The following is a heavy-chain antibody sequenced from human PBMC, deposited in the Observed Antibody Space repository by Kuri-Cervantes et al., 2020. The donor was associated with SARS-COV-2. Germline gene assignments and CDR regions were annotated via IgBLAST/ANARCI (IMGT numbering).Heavy chain of an antibody. CDR3: ARERAYCSSVSCCGSDS. D-gene: IGHD2-2*01. V-gene: IGHV1-2*04. Sequence: ASVKVSCKASGYTFTGYYMHWVRQAPGQGLEWMGWINPNSGGTNYAQKFQGWVTMTRDTSISTAYMELSRLRSDDTAVYYCARERAYCSSVSCCGSDSWGQGTLVTVSS. J-gene: IGHJ5*01. CDR1: GYTFTGYY. CDR2: INPNSGGT.